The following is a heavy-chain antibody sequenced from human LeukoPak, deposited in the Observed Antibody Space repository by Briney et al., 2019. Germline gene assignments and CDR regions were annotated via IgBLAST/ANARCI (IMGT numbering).Heavy chain of an antibody. CDR2: INSNGDST. J-gene: IGHJ4*02. Sequence: GGSLRLSCAASGFTFSIFTMSWVRQASGKRLEWISTINSNGDSTYYADSVKGRFTISRDNSKNTVFLQMNSLRAEDTAVYYCAKDGLCPNVCPTKIAVAGYFDYWGQGILVTVSS. V-gene: IGHV3-23*01. CDR3: AKDGLCPNVCPTKIAVAGYFDY. D-gene: IGHD6-19*01. CDR1: GFTFSIFT.